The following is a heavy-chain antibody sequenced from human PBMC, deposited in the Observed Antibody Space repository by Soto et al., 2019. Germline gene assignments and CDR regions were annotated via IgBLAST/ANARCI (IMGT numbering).Heavy chain of an antibody. CDR1: GSNFSNYG. CDR2: ISYHGTDD. V-gene: IGHV3-30*18. CDR3: AKDRGYYSSSWPSY. Sequence: QGQLVESGGGVVQPGRSLRLSCAASGSNFSNYGIHWVRQVPGNGLEWVAVISYHGTDDHYTDSVRGRFTISRDNSKNTVYLQMNSLRAEDTAVYYCAKDRGYYSSSWPSYWGQGTLVTVSS. J-gene: IGHJ4*02. D-gene: IGHD6-13*01.